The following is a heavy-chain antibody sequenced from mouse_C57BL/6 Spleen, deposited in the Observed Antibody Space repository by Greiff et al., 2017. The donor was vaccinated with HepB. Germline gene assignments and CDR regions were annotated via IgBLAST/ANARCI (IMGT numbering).Heavy chain of an antibody. CDR1: GYSITSGYY. CDR2: ISYDGSN. J-gene: IGHJ1*03. D-gene: IGHD2-5*01. V-gene: IGHV3-6*01. Sequence: EVQLQQSGPGLVKPSQSLSLTCSVTGYSITSGYYWNWIRQFPGNKLEWMGYISYDGSNNYNPSLKNRISITRDTSKNQFFLKLNSVTTEDTATYYCARGGEEEGSAYYSNSYWYFDVWGTGTTVTVSS. CDR3: ARGGEEEGSAYYSNSYWYFDV.